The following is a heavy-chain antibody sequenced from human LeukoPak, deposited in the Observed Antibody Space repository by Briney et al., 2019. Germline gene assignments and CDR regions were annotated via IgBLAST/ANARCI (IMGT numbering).Heavy chain of an antibody. D-gene: IGHD5-18*01. CDR1: GFTFGSYS. CDR3: AKSDLGYSYVSYYMDV. Sequence: GGSLRLSCAASGFTFGSYSMTWVRQAPGKGLEWVSAISGSGGSTYYADSVKGRFTISRDNSKNTLYLQMNSLRAEDTAVYYCAKSDLGYSYVSYYMDVWGKGTTVTISS. J-gene: IGHJ6*03. CDR2: ISGSGGST. V-gene: IGHV3-23*01.